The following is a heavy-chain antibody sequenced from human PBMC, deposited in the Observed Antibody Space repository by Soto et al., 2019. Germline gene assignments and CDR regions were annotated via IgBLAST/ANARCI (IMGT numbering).Heavy chain of an antibody. D-gene: IGHD2-8*01. Sequence: QVQLVESGGGVVQPGRSLRLSCAASGFTFSSYGMHWVRQAPGKGLEWVAVISYDGSNKYYADSVKGRFTISRDNSKNTLYLQMNSLRAEGTAVYYCAKDGVGAAFDAFDIWGQGTMVTVSS. CDR2: ISYDGSNK. J-gene: IGHJ3*02. V-gene: IGHV3-30*18. CDR3: AKDGVGAAFDAFDI. CDR1: GFTFSSYG.